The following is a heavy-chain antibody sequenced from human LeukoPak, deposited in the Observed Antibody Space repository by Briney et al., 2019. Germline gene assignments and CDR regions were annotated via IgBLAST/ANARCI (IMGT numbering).Heavy chain of an antibody. CDR2: ISGSGGST. CDR3: ARAHYNWNYGEDAFDI. D-gene: IGHD1-7*01. Sequence: PGGSLRLSCAASGFTFSSYAMSWVRQAPGKGLEWVSAISGSGGSTYYADSVKGRFTISRDNSKNTLYLQMSSLRAEDTAVYYCARAHYNWNYGEDAFDIWGRGTMLAVSS. J-gene: IGHJ3*02. V-gene: IGHV3-23*01. CDR1: GFTFSSYA.